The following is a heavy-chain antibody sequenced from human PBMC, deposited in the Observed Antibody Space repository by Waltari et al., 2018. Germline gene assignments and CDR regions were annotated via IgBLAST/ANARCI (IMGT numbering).Heavy chain of an antibody. CDR2: FEPKDGET. CDR3: HLMGRNIVLAGATPSYYSYMDV. CDR1: EYTLTGLS. V-gene: IGHV1-24*01. J-gene: IGHJ6*03. D-gene: IGHD2-15*01. Sequence: QVQVVQSGAEVMKPGASVKVSCKVSEYTLTGLSMHWVRQLPGKGLEWMGRFEPKDGETISAQKFQGRVTMTEDTSTDSAYMELSSLRSEDTAVYYCHLMGRNIVLAGATPSYYSYMDVWGRGTTVTVSS.